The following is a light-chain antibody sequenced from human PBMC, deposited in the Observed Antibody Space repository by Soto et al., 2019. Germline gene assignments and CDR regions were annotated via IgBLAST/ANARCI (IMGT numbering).Light chain of an antibody. J-gene: IGKJ2*01. V-gene: IGKV1-39*01. CDR1: QSISSY. CDR3: QQSYSTPDT. Sequence: DIQMTQSPSSLSASVGDRVTITCRASQSISSYLNWYQHKPGKAPKLLIYAASSLQSGVPSRFSGSGSGTDFTLTISSLQPEDFATYYCQQSYSTPDTFGQGTKLDIK. CDR2: AAS.